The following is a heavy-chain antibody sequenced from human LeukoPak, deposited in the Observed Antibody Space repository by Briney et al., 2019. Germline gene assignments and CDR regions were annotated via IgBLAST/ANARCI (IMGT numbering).Heavy chain of an antibody. V-gene: IGHV3-23*01. J-gene: IGHJ4*02. D-gene: IGHD4-17*01. CDR3: AHPSTPDYGGLDY. CDR2: ITGSGGSI. Sequence: PGESLRLSCAASGFTFRLYVMTWVRQAPGKGPEWVSAITGSGGSIYYADSVRGRFTISRDNSKNTLYLQMSSLRAEDTAIYYCAHPSTPDYGGLDYWGQGTLVTVSS. CDR1: GFTFRLYV.